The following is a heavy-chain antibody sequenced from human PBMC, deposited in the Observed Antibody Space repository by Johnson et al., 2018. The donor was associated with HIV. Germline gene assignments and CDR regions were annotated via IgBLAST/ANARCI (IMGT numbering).Heavy chain of an antibody. CDR3: AKGGYDSEDAFDI. CDR1: GFTFDDYA. J-gene: IGHJ3*02. D-gene: IGHD3-22*01. V-gene: IGHV3-9*01. Sequence: VRLVESGGGLVQPGRSLRLSCAASGFTFDDYAMHWVRQAPGKGLEWVSGISWNSGSIGYADSVKGRFTISRDNAKNSLYLQMNSLRAEDTALYYCAKGGYDSEDAFDIWGQGTMVTVSS. CDR2: ISWNSGSI.